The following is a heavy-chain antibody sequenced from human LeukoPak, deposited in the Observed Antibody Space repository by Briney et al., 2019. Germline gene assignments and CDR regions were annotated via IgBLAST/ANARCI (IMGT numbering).Heavy chain of an antibody. V-gene: IGHV3-9*01. CDR3: AKDISAHIVVVTAINY. D-gene: IGHD2-21*02. Sequence: GRSLRLSCAASGFTFCDYAMHWVRHAPGKGLEWVSGISWNSGSIGYADSVKGRFTISRDNAKDSLYLQMNSLRAEDTALYYCAKDISAHIVVVTAINYWGQGTLVTVSS. CDR1: GFTFCDYA. J-gene: IGHJ4*02. CDR2: ISWNSGSI.